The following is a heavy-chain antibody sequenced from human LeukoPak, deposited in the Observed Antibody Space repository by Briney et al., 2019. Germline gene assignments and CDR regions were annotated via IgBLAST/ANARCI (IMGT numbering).Heavy chain of an antibody. V-gene: IGHV4-39*01. D-gene: IGHD6-6*01. Sequence: SETLSLTCIVSGGSISSSSYYWGWIRQPPGKGLEWIGSIYYSGSTYYNPSLKSRVTISVDTSKNQFSLKLSSVTAADTAVYYCARCEYSSSSYYYYMDVWGKGTTVTVSS. CDR3: ARCEYSSSSYYYYMDV. CDR2: IYYSGST. J-gene: IGHJ6*03. CDR1: GGSISSSSYY.